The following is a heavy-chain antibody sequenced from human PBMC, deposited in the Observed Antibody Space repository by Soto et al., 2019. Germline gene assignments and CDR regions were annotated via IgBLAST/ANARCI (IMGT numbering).Heavy chain of an antibody. V-gene: IGHV1-69*06. CDR2: VIPIFGTA. D-gene: IGHD3-22*01. CDR1: EDTFRNYA. J-gene: IGHJ2*01. CDR3: TSTKYDSSAYYYWYLGL. Sequence: QVELVQSGAEVKKPGSSVKVSCQASEDTFRNYAISWVRQAPGQGLEWMGGVIPIFGTANYAQKFQGRVTITADTSANTVYFELSSLRSEDTAVYYCTSTKYDSSAYYYWYLGLCVLGTLVTVSS.